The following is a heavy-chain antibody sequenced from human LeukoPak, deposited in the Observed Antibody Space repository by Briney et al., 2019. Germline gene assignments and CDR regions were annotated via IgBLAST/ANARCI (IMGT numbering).Heavy chain of an antibody. J-gene: IGHJ5*02. D-gene: IGHD2-15*01. V-gene: IGHV1-2*02. CDR2: INPNSGGT. Sequence: ASVKVSCKASGYTFTGYYMHWVRQAPGQGLEWMGWINPNSGGTNYAQKFQGRVTMTRDTSISTAYMELSRLRSDDTAVYYCAGVSCSGGSCYLPLNWFDPWGQGTLVTVSS. CDR1: GYTFTGYY. CDR3: AGVSCSGGSCYLPLNWFDP.